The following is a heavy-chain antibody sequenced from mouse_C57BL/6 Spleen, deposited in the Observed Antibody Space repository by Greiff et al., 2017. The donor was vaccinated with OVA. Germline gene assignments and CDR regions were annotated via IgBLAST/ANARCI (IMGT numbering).Heavy chain of an antibody. D-gene: IGHD3-2*02. CDR3: ALDSSGLYYAMDY. J-gene: IGHJ4*01. V-gene: IGHV1-82*01. CDR1: GYAFSSSW. CDR2: IYPGDGDT. Sequence: VQLQQSGPELVKPGASVKISCKASGYAFSSSWMNWVKQRPGQGLEWIGRIYPGDGDTNYNGKFKGKATLTADKSYSTAYMQLSSLTSEDSAVYFCALDSSGLYYAMDYWGQGTSVTVSS.